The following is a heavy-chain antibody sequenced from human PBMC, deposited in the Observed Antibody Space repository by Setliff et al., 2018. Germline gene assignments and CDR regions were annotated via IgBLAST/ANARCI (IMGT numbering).Heavy chain of an antibody. CDR1: GYTFTSYD. J-gene: IGHJ4*02. V-gene: IGHV1-8*03. CDR2: MNPNSGNT. D-gene: IGHD6-6*01. CDR3: ARGGIAARPGSWVYFDY. Sequence: VSCKASGYTFTSYDINWVRQATGQGLEWMGWMNPNSGNTGYAQKFQGRVTITRDESMTTAYMEVSSLRSEDTAMYYCARGGIAARPGSWVYFDYWGQGTLVTVSS.